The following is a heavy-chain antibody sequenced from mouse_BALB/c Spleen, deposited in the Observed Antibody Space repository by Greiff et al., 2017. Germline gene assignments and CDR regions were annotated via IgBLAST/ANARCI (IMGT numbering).Heavy chain of an antibody. V-gene: IGHV5-12-2*01. D-gene: IGHD1-1*01. Sequence: DVMLVESGGGLVQPGGSLKLSCAASGFTFSSYTMSWVRQTPEKRLEWVAYISNGGGSTYYPDTVKGRFTISRDNAKNTLYLQMSSLKSEDTAMYYCARHYYGSSYGAWFAYWGQGTLVTVSA. CDR3: ARHYYGSSYGAWFAY. CDR1: GFTFSSYT. CDR2: ISNGGGST. J-gene: IGHJ3*01.